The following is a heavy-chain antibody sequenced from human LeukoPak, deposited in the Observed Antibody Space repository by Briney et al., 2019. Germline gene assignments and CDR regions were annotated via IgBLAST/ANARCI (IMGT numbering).Heavy chain of an antibody. D-gene: IGHD2-15*01. CDR3: VSGDGRYYFDY. CDR2: IIPILGIA. V-gene: IGHV1-69*04. J-gene: IGHJ4*02. CDR1: GYTFTSYG. Sequence: GASVKVSCKASGYTFTSYGISWVRQAPGQGLEWMGRIIPILGIANYAQKFQGRVAITADKSTSTAYMELSSLRSEDTAVYYCVSGDGRYYFDYWGQGTLVTVSS.